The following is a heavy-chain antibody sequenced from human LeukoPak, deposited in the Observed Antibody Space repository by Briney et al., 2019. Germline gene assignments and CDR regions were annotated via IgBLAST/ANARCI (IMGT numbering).Heavy chain of an antibody. CDR2: ISSSGSTI. CDR3: ARDRLTNYYGMDV. CDR1: GFTFSSYE. D-gene: IGHD3-3*01. V-gene: IGHV3-48*03. J-gene: IGHJ6*02. Sequence: GGSLRLSCAASGFTFSSYEMNWVRQAPGKGPEWVSYISSSGSTIYYADSVKGRFTISRDNAKNSLYLQMNSLRAEDTAVYYCARDRLTNYYGMDVWGQGTTVTVSS.